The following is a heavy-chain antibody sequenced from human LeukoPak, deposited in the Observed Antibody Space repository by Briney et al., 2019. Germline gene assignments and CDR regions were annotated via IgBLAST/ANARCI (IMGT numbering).Heavy chain of an antibody. V-gene: IGHV3-30*02. CDR3: AKTSHQLLYSKLDH. J-gene: IGHJ4*02. Sequence: GGSLRLSCASSGFTFSSYGMHWVRQAPGKGLEWVAFIQSDGSHIFYIDSVRGRFTISRDNSKNTLYLQMNSLRVEDTAVYYCAKTSHQLLYSKLDHWGQGIQVTVSS. D-gene: IGHD4-11*01. CDR1: GFTFSSYG. CDR2: IQSDGSHI.